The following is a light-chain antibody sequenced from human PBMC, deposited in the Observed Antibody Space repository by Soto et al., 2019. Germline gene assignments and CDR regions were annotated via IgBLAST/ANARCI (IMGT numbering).Light chain of an antibody. V-gene: IGKV3-20*01. CDR1: QSVSSSN. CDR3: EPYGSSLSS. CDR2: GAS. Sequence: EIVLTQSPGTLSSSPGERATLSCRASQSVSSSNLPWYQQKPGQAARLLIYGASSRATGIPDRFSGSGSGTDFSPAIRRLQPNAFPVYYGEPYGSSLSSFGQGNKVEVK. J-gene: IGKJ1*01.